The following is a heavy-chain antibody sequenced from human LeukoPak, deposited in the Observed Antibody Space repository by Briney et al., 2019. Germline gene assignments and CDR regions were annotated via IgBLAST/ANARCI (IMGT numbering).Heavy chain of an antibody. CDR3: ARQLYGSDY. CDR1: DGSMSSNIYY. J-gene: IGHJ4*02. V-gene: IGHV4-39*01. Sequence: SETLSLTCTVSDGSMSSNIYYWSWIRQSPEKGLEWIGEVNHSGYTNLNPSLKSRVTISVDTSKNQFSLKLSSVTAADTAVYYCARQLYGSDYWGQGTLVTVSS. D-gene: IGHD4-17*01. CDR2: VNHSGYT.